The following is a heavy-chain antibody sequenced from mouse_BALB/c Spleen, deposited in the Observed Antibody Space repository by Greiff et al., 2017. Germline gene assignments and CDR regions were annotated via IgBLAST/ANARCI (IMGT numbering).Heavy chain of an antibody. Sequence: QVQLQQSGPGLVAPSQSLSITCTVSGFSLTGYGVNWVRQPPGKGLEWLGMIWGDGSTDYNSALKSRLSISKDNSKSQVFLKMNSLQTDDTARYYCARNYRYDGRYWYFDVWGAGTTVTVSS. D-gene: IGHD2-14*01. J-gene: IGHJ1*01. CDR1: GFSLTGYG. CDR2: IWGDGST. CDR3: ARNYRYDGRYWYFDV. V-gene: IGHV2-6-7*01.